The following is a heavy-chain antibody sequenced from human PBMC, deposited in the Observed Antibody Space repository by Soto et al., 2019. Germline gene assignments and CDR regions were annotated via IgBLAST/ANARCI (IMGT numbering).Heavy chain of an antibody. CDR3: AREVRGVTPPPYGMDV. Sequence: GASVKVSCKASGYTFTGYYMHWVRQAPGQGLEWMGWINPNRGGTNYAQKFQGRVTMTRDTSISTAYMELSRLRSDDTAVYYCAREVRGVTPPPYGMDVWGQGTTVTVSS. CDR1: GYTFTGYY. CDR2: INPNRGGT. V-gene: IGHV1-2*02. D-gene: IGHD3-10*01. J-gene: IGHJ6*02.